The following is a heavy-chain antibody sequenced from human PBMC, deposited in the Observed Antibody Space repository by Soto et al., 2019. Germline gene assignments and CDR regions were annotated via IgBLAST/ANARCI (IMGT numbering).Heavy chain of an antibody. CDR3: ARDGGIAARHYYGMDV. D-gene: IGHD6-6*01. J-gene: IGHJ6*02. V-gene: IGHV3-72*01. Sequence: GGSLRLSCAASAFTFSAHNMVWVRQAPGKGLEWVGRSRNKANNYATEYAASVKGRFTISRDDSKNSLYLQMNSLKTEDTAVYYCARDGGIAARHYYGMDVWGQGTTVTVSS. CDR2: SRNKANNYAT. CDR1: AFTFSAHN.